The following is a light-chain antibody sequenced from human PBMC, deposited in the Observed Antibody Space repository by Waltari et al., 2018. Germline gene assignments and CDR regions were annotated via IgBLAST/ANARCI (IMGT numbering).Light chain of an antibody. CDR3: QQSSNTLGALT. CDR1: QSISIY. CDR2: ETS. Sequence: DIQMTQSPSSLSASVGDRVTITCRESQSISIYLNWYQQKPGKAPKLLIYETSSLQSGVPSRFSGSGSGTDFTLTISSLQPDDSATYYCQQSSNTLGALTFGGGTKVEIK. V-gene: IGKV1-39*01. J-gene: IGKJ4*01.